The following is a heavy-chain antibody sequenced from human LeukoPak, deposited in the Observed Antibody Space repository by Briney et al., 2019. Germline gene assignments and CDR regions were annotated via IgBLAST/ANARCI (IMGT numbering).Heavy chain of an antibody. V-gene: IGHV4-4*07. CDR3: ARENSGSYRESDY. D-gene: IGHD1-26*01. CDR1: GGSISSYY. Sequence: PSETLSLTCTVSGGSISSYYWSWIRQPAGKGLEWIGRIYTSGSTNYNASLKSRVSMSVDTSKNQFSLKLSSVTAADTAVFYCARENSGSYRESDYWGQGTLVNVSS. J-gene: IGHJ4*02. CDR2: IYTSGST.